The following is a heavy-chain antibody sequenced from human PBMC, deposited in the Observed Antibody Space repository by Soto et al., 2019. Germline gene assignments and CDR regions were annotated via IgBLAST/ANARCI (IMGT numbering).Heavy chain of an antibody. J-gene: IGHJ6*02. CDR3: ARGATYYYYGMDV. V-gene: IGHV4-30-4*01. Sequence: SETLSLTXTVSGGSISSGDYYWSWIRQPPGKGLEWIGYIYYSGSTYYNPSLKSRVTISVDTSKNQFSLKLSSVAAADTAVYYCARGATYYYYGMDVWGQGTTVTVSS. D-gene: IGHD1-26*01. CDR2: IYYSGST. CDR1: GGSISSGDYY.